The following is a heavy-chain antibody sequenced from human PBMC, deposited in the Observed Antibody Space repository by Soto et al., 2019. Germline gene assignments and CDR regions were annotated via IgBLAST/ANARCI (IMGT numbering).Heavy chain of an antibody. CDR2: ISGSSSNI. V-gene: IGHV3-48*01. D-gene: IGHD1-26*01. CDR3: AIQPSRGSNWARYLDL. CDR1: GFSFSNYA. Sequence: EVQLVESGGGLVQPGGSLRLSCAASGFSFSNYAMDWVRQAPGKGLEWVSYISGSSSNIRYADSVKGRFTITRDNAKSSEYLQMTSLRADDTAVYYCAIQPSRGSNWARYLDLWGRGTLVTVSS. J-gene: IGHJ2*01.